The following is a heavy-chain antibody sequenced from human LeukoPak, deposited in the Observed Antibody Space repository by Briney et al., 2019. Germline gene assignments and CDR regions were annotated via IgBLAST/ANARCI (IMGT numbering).Heavy chain of an antibody. J-gene: IGHJ3*02. CDR1: GYTFTGYY. Sequence: AASVKVSCKASGYTFTGYYMHWVRQAPGQGLEWMGRINPNSGGTNYAQKFQGRVTMTRDTSTSTAYMELSRLRSDDTAVYYCARVHRVRTSAGNAFDIWGQGTMVTVSS. CDR3: ARVHRVRTSAGNAFDI. V-gene: IGHV1-2*06. D-gene: IGHD1-1*01. CDR2: INPNSGGT.